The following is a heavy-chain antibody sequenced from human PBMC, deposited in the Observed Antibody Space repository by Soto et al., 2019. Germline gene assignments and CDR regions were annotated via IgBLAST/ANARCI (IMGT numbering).Heavy chain of an antibody. Sequence: QVQLVQSGAEVKKPGASVKVSCKASGYTFTSYGISWVRQAPGQGLEWMGWISAYNGNTNYAQKLQGRVTMTTDTSTSTAYTELRSLRSDDTAVYYCARDSARYMIVVPLDYWGQGTLVTVSS. CDR2: ISAYNGNT. CDR3: ARDSARYMIVVPLDY. J-gene: IGHJ4*02. D-gene: IGHD3-22*01. CDR1: GYTFTSYG. V-gene: IGHV1-18*01.